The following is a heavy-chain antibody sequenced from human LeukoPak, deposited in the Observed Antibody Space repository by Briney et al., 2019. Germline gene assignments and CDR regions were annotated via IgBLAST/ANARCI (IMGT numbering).Heavy chain of an antibody. CDR1: EYIFINYW. V-gene: IGHV5-51*01. J-gene: IGHJ4*02. CDR2: MNPGGSDT. D-gene: IGHD3-22*01. CDR3: ARGTSGYWPY. Sequence: GESLKISCKGSEYIFINYWIGWVRQMPGKGLEWMGIMNPGGSDTRYSPSFQGQVTISADKSISTAYLQWNSLKASDTAMYYCARGTSGYWPYWGQGTLVTVSS.